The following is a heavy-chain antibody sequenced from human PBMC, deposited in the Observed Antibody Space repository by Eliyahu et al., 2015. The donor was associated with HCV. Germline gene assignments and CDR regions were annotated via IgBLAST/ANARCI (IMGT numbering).Heavy chain of an antibody. CDR1: NYLFTTYG. CDR3: ARDGWEVPYSLDY. J-gene: IGHJ4*02. D-gene: IGHD1-26*01. V-gene: IGHV1-18*01. CDR2: ISGNHGQT. Sequence: QVQLVQSGAEVKKPGASLKVSCKTSNYLFTTYGISWVRQAPGQGLEWMGWISGNHGQTKYAEKFQGRVTLTTDTSTTTAYMELRSLRSDDTAVYYCARDGWEVPYSLDYWGPGTLVSVSS.